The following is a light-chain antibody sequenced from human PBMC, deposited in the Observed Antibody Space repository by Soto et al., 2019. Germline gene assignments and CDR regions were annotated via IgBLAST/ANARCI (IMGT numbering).Light chain of an antibody. V-gene: IGKV3-11*01. CDR1: QSVSSY. CDR3: QQRSNWPRT. CDR2: DAS. J-gene: IGKJ1*01. Sequence: EIVLTQSPATQSSSPGERATLSCRASQSVSSYLAWYQQKPGQAPRLLIYDASDRATGIPARFSGSGSGTDFTLTISSLEPEDFAVYYCQQRSNWPRTFGQGTKVEIK.